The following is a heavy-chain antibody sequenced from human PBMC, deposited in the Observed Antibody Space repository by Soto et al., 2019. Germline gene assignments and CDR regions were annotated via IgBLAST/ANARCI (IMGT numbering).Heavy chain of an antibody. V-gene: IGHV4-34*01. J-gene: IGHJ6*03. D-gene: IGHD2-21*01. CDR2: INHLGSI. Sequence: PSETLSLTCVVSGGSLSDYFWSWIRHPPGMALEWIGEINHLGSINYNPSIKSRVTMSVDTSKNQFSLTLNSVTAADTATYYCARGGISHWAYFYYMDVWDRGTTVTVSS. CDR1: GGSLSDYF. CDR3: ARGGISHWAYFYYMDV.